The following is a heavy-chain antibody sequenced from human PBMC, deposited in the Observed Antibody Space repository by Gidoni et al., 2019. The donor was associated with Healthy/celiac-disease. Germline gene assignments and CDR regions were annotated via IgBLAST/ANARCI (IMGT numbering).Heavy chain of an antibody. CDR2: IRSKDYGGTT. Sequence: EVQLVESGGGLVQPGRSLRLPCTASGFTFGDYAMSWVRPVPGKGLEWVGFIRSKDYGGTTEYAASVKGRFTISRDDSKSIAYLQMNSLKTEDTAVYYCTRDPYDSSGYYPKYFQHWGQGTLVTVSS. J-gene: IGHJ1*01. CDR1: GFTFGDYA. V-gene: IGHV3-49*04. CDR3: TRDPYDSSGYYPKYFQH. D-gene: IGHD3-22*01.